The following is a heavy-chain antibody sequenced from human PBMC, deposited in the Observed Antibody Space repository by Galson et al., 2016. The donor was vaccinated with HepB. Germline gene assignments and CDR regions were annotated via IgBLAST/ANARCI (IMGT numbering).Heavy chain of an antibody. CDR3: ARRLEGLHWLFDL. CDR2: IIPLFGSA. CDR1: GGTFSNNA. D-gene: IGHD6-19*01. J-gene: IGHJ2*01. V-gene: IGHV1-69*13. Sequence: SVKVSCKASGGTFSNNAVSWVRQAPGQGLEWMGGIIPLFGSANNAQKFQGRVTITADDSTSTAYMELSSLTSEDTAVYYCARRLEGLHWLFDLWGHGTLVTVSS.